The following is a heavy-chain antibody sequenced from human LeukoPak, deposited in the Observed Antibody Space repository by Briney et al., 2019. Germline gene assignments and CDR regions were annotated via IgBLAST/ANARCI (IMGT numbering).Heavy chain of an antibody. CDR1: GGSFSGYY. Sequence: PSETLSLTCAVYGGSFSGYYWSWIRQPPGKGLEWIGEINHSGSTNYNPSLKSRVTISVDTSKNQFSLKLSSVTAADTAVYYCARVPLPSSSWYSWFDPWGQGTLVTVSS. CDR2: INHSGST. CDR3: ARVPLPSSSWYSWFDP. V-gene: IGHV4-34*01. D-gene: IGHD6-13*01. J-gene: IGHJ5*02.